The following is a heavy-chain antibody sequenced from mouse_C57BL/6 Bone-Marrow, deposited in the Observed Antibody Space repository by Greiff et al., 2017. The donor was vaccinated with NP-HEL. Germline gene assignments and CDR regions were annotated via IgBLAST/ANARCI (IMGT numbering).Heavy chain of an antibody. CDR3: VRSDGYYWYYFDY. J-gene: IGHJ2*01. CDR1: GFSFNTYA. CDR2: IRSKSNNYAT. D-gene: IGHD2-3*01. V-gene: IGHV10-1*01. Sequence: EAGGGLVQPKGSLKLSCAASGFSFNTYAMNWVRQAPGKGLEWVARIRSKSNNYATYYADSVKDRFTISRDDSESMLYLQMNNLKTEDTAMYYCVRSDGYYWYYFDYWGQGTTLTVSS.